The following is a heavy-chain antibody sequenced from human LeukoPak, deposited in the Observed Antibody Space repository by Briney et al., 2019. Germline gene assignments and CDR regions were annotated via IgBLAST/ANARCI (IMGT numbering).Heavy chain of an antibody. CDR3: ASASDSSGYYYFDY. D-gene: IGHD3-22*01. Sequence: GGSLRLSCAASGFTFSDYYMSWIRQAPGKGLEWVSYISTSSSYTNYADSVKGRFTISRDNAKNSLYLQVNSLRAEDTAVYYCASASDSSGYYYFDYWGQGTLVTVSS. V-gene: IGHV3-11*06. CDR1: GFTFSDYY. CDR2: ISTSSSYT. J-gene: IGHJ4*02.